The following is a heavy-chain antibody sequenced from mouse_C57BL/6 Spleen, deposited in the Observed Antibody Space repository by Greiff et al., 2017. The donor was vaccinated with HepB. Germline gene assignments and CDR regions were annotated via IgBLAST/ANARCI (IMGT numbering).Heavy chain of an antibody. D-gene: IGHD1-2*01. CDR1: GFTFSDYG. J-gene: IGHJ4*01. CDR2: ISSGSSTI. Sequence: EVQVVESGGGLVKPGGSLKLSCAASGFTFSDYGMHWVRQAPEKGLEWVAYISSGSSTIYYADTVKGRFTISRDNAKNTLFLQMTSLRSEDTAMYYCARKVHYYGYAMDYWGQRTSVTVSS. V-gene: IGHV5-17*01. CDR3: ARKVHYYGYAMDY.